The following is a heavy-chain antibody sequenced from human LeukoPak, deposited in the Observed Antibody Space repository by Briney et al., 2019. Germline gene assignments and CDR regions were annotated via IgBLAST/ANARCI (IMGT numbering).Heavy chain of an antibody. CDR3: ARALDCTNGVCYSQFDY. V-gene: IGHV1-18*01. J-gene: IGHJ4*02. D-gene: IGHD2-8*01. CDR2: ISAYNGNT. Sequence: ASVKVSCKASGYTFTSYGISWVRQAPGQGLEWMGWISAYNGNTNYAQKLQGRVTMTTDTPTSTAYMELRSLRSDDTAVYYCARALDCTNGVCYSQFDYWGQGTLVTVSS. CDR1: GYTFTSYG.